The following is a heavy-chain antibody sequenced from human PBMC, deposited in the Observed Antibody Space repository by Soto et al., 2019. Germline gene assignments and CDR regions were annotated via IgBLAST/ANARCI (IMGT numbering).Heavy chain of an antibody. V-gene: IGHV3-23*01. J-gene: IGHJ4*02. CDR2: ISGSGGST. Sequence: GGSLRLSCAASGFTFSSYAMSWVRQAPGKGLEWVSAISGSGGSTYYADSVKGRFTISRDNSKNTLYLQMNSLRAEDTAVYYCAKDRYIVVVPAAIFYFDYWGQGTLVTVSS. CDR1: GFTFSSYA. CDR3: AKDRYIVVVPAAIFYFDY. D-gene: IGHD2-2*01.